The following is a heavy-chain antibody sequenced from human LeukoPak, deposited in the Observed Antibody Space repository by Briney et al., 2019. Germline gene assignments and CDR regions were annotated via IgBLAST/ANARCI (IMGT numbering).Heavy chain of an antibody. Sequence: PGGSLRLSCAASGFTFSDAWVSWVRQAPGMGLEWVGRIKSKTDGGTTDYAAPVKGRFTISRDDSSGTLYQLMNSLKTEDTAVYYCSTSLRGSDCCLDYWGQGTLVAVSS. CDR2: IKSKTDGGTT. V-gene: IGHV3-15*01. CDR3: STSLRGSDCCLDY. J-gene: IGHJ4*02. D-gene: IGHD2-21*02. CDR1: GFTFSDAW.